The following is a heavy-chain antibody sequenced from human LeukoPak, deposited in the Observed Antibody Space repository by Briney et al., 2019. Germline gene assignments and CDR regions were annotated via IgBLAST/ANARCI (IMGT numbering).Heavy chain of an antibody. CDR1: GGSISSGSYY. CDR2: IYTSGST. CDR3: ARGPDY. V-gene: IGHV4-61*02. J-gene: IGHJ4*02. Sequence: SGTLSLTCTVSGGSISSGSYYWSWIRQPAGKGLEWIGRIYTSGSTNYNPSLKSRVTISVDTSKNQFSLKLSSVTAADTAVYYCARGPDYWGQGTLVTVSS.